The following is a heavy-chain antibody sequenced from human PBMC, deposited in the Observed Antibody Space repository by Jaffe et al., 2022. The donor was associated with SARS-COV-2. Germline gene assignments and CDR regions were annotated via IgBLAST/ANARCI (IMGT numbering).Heavy chain of an antibody. Sequence: QVQLVESGGGVVQTGRSLRLSCTASGYNFASYDIHWVRQAPGKGLEWVAIISRDGSEKFYAASVQGRFIISRDNSNNIVNLQMDNVRSEDTALYYCAKDGRWRRAAGATGNGMDAWGQGTRVAVSS. CDR1: GYNFASYD. CDR3: AKDGRWRRAAGATGNGMDA. CDR2: ISRDGSEK. J-gene: IGHJ6*01. V-gene: IGHV3-30*18. D-gene: IGHD6-13*01.